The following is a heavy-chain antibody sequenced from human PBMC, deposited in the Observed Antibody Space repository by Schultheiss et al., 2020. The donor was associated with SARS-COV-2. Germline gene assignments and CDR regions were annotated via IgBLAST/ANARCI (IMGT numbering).Heavy chain of an antibody. CDR2: IYTSGST. Sequence: SETLSLTCAVYGGSFSGYYWSWIRQSPGKGLEWIGRIYTSGSTNNNPSLKSRVTVSVDTSKNQFSLNLTSVTAADTAVYYCARGKARQYSSAWYYFDYWGQGTLVTVSS. J-gene: IGHJ4*02. CDR1: GGSFSGYY. V-gene: IGHV4-59*10. CDR3: ARGKARQYSSAWYYFDY. D-gene: IGHD6-19*01.